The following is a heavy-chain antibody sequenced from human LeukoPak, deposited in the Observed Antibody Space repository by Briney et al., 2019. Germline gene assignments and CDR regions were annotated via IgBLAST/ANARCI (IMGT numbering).Heavy chain of an antibody. J-gene: IGHJ3*02. CDR3: ARVGYSSLAFDI. D-gene: IGHD5-18*01. CDR1: GYTFTGYY. CDR2: INPNSGGT. V-gene: IGHV1-2*06. Sequence: EASVKVSCKASGYTFTGYYMHWVRQAPGQGLEGVGRINPNSGGTNYAQKFQGRVTMTRDTSISTAYMELSRLRSDDTAVYYCARVGYSSLAFDIWGQGTMVTVSS.